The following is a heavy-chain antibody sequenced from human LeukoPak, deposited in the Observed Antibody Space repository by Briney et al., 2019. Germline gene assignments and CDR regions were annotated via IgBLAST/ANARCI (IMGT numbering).Heavy chain of an antibody. Sequence: SGTLSLTCAVSGGSISSYNWWSWVRQPPGQGLEWIGEVSLSGLTNYNPTLNSRVIMALDTSKNHLSLNLPSVTAADTAVYFCSRENGAFSPFGYWGQGTLVTVPS. CDR3: SRENGAFSPFGY. D-gene: IGHD2-8*01. CDR1: GGSISSYNW. V-gene: IGHV4-4*02. CDR2: VSLSGLT. J-gene: IGHJ4*02.